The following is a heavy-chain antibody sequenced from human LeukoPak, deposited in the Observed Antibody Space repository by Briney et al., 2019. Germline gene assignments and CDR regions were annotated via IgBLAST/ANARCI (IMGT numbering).Heavy chain of an antibody. Sequence: GGSLGLSCAASGFTFNNYIMNWVRQAPGKGLEWVAVISNDGSHKFYAESVKGRFTISRDNSKNTLSLQMNSLRVEDTAVYYCAKAESYGDGFHWFDPWGQGTLVTVSS. J-gene: IGHJ5*02. CDR2: ISNDGSHK. CDR3: AKAESYGDGFHWFDP. CDR1: GFTFNNYI. V-gene: IGHV3-30*18. D-gene: IGHD4-17*01.